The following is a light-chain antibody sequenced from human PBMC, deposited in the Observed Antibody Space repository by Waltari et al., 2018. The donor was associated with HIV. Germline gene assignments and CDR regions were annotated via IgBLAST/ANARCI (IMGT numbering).Light chain of an antibody. J-gene: IGLJ3*02. V-gene: IGLV4-69*01. CDR1: SGHSGYA. CDR2: LNSDGSH. Sequence: QLVLTHSPSASASLGASVTLTSPLSSGHSGYAIAWHPQQPEKGPRYLMKLNSDGSHSKGDGIPDRFSGSSSGAERYLTISSLQSEDEADYYCQTWGTGIWVFGGGTKLTVL. CDR3: QTWGTGIWV.